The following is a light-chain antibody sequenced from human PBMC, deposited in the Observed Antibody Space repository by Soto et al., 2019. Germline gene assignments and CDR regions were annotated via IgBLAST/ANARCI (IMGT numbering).Light chain of an antibody. CDR3: QQRSNWWWT. J-gene: IGKJ1*01. CDR2: DAS. V-gene: IGKV3-11*01. CDR1: QSVSSY. Sequence: VLTQAPATLALSPGEGANLSCRASQSVSSYLARYQQKPGQAPRLLIYDASNRATGIPARFSGSGSGTDFTLTISSLEPEDFAVYYCQQRSNWWWTFGQGTKVDIK.